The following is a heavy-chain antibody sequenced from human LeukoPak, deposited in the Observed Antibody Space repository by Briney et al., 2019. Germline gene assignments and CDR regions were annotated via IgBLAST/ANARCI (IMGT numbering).Heavy chain of an antibody. D-gene: IGHD6-13*01. CDR1: GGSISSSSYY. J-gene: IGHJ4*02. CDR3: ASPIAAAGRGGDY. CDR2: IYYSGST. Sequence: SETLSLTCTVSGGSISSSSYYWGWIRQPPGKGLEWIGSIYYSGSTYYNPSRKSRVTISVDTSKNQFSLKLSSVTAADTAVYYCASPIAAAGRGGDYWGQGTLVTVSS. V-gene: IGHV4-39*01.